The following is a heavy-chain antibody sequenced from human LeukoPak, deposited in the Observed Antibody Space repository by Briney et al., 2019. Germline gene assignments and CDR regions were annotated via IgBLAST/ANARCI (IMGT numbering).Heavy chain of an antibody. CDR1: GFTFSSYA. Sequence: GGSLRLSCAASGFTFSSYAMSWVRQAPGKGLEWVSAISGSGGSTYYADSVKGRFTISRDNSKNTLYLQMSSLRAEDTAVYYCAFDSSGPDYYFDYWGQGTLVTVSS. D-gene: IGHD3-22*01. CDR3: AFDSSGPDYYFDY. V-gene: IGHV3-23*01. CDR2: ISGSGGST. J-gene: IGHJ4*02.